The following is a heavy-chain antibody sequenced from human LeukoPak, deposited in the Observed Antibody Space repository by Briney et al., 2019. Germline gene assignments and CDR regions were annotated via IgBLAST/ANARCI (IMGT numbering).Heavy chain of an antibody. CDR1: GYTFTSYG. J-gene: IGHJ5*02. CDR2: ISAYNGNT. D-gene: IGHD3-10*02. Sequence: ASVKVSCKASGYTFTSYGISWVRQAPGQGLEWMGWISAYNGNTNYAQKLQGRVTMTTDTSTSTAYMELRSLRSDDTAVYYCASLSPMFGDEDQWFGPWGQRTLVTVSS. CDR3: ASLSPMFGDEDQWFGP. V-gene: IGHV1-18*01.